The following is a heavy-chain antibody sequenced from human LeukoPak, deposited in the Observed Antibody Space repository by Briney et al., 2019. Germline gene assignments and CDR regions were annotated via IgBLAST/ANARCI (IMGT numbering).Heavy chain of an antibody. Sequence: GGSLRLSCVASGFTFSTYAMNWIRQAPGKGLEWVAYFGSTGTIHYADSMRGRFTISRDNAEMSLFLQMNSLRVDDTAVYYCARGGYSSSSGFGYWGQGTLVTVSS. V-gene: IGHV3-48*03. J-gene: IGHJ4*02. CDR1: GFTFSTYA. CDR2: FGSTGTI. D-gene: IGHD6-6*01. CDR3: ARGGYSSSSGFGY.